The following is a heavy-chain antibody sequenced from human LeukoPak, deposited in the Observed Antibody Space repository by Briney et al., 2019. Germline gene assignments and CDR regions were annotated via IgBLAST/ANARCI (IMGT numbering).Heavy chain of an antibody. J-gene: IGHJ5*02. CDR3: ARGIYYDTSAYNYFLP. CDR1: GFSFSTDS. Sequence: GGSLRLSCAASGFSFSTDSINWIRQAPGKGLEWISYISGSGGSIFTADSVRGRFPISRDNGNNSLFLEMNNLRAEDTAVYYCARGIYYDTSAYNYFLPWGQGTLVTVSS. CDR2: ISGSGGSI. V-gene: IGHV3-48*01. D-gene: IGHD3-22*01.